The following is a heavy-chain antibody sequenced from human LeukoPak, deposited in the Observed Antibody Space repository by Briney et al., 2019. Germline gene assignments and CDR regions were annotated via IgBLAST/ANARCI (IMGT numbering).Heavy chain of an antibody. CDR3: AREGGSGYDGAYFDY. D-gene: IGHD5-12*01. CDR1: GGSISSSGHY. Sequence: SETLSLTCSVSGGSISSSGHYWGWIRQSPGKGLEWIGEINHSGSTNYNPSLKSRVTISVDTSKNQFSLKLSSVTAADTAVYYCAREGGSGYDGAYFDYWGQGTLVTVSS. V-gene: IGHV4-39*07. CDR2: INHSGST. J-gene: IGHJ4*02.